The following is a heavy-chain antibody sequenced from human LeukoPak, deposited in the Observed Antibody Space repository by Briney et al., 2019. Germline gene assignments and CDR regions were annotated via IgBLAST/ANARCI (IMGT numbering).Heavy chain of an antibody. Sequence: GGSLRLSCAASGFAFRNYDMTWVRQAPGKGLEWVAAISDSGAKTSYADSVKGRYTISRDNSKNMLYLQMNSLRVEDTAVYSCARDWKCDCWGQGTLATVSS. J-gene: IGHJ4*02. CDR2: ISDSGAKT. D-gene: IGHD1-1*01. CDR3: ARDWKCDC. CDR1: GFAFRNYD. V-gene: IGHV3-23*01.